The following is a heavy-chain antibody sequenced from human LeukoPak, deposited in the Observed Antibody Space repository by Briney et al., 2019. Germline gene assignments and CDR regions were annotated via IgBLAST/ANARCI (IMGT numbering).Heavy chain of an antibody. J-gene: IGHJ4*02. V-gene: IGHV1-8*01. D-gene: IGHD2-21*02. CDR2: MNPNNGDT. CDR3: ARAPPKGDSEFDY. CDR1: GYTFTSYD. Sequence: GASVKVSCKASGYTFTSYDINWVRQATGQGLEWMGRMNPNNGDTGEAQKLQGRVTLTRDISISTAYMELSGLRSEDTAVYFCARAPPKGDSEFDYWGQGTLVTVSS.